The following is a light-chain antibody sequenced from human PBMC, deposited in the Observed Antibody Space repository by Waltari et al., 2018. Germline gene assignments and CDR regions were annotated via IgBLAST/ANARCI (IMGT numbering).Light chain of an antibody. Sequence: EIVLTQSPVTLSLSPGDRATLSCRASQSVSSTYLAWYQQKPGQAPGLLIYGASSRATGIPDRFSGSGSGTDFTLTISRLEPEDFAVYYCQHYSSSSWTFGQGTKVEIK. J-gene: IGKJ1*01. CDR2: GAS. CDR1: QSVSSTY. CDR3: QHYSSSSWT. V-gene: IGKV3-20*01.